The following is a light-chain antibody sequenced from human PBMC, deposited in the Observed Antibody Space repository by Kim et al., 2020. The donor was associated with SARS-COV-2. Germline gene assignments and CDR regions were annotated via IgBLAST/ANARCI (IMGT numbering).Light chain of an antibody. V-gene: IGLV2-14*03. Sequence: PEQSLTISCPGTSSDVGGYNYVSWYQQHPGKAPKLMIYDVSNRPSGVSNRFSGSKSGNTASLTISGLQAEDEADYYCSSYTSSSLVFGGGTQLTVL. CDR1: SSDVGGYNY. CDR3: SSYTSSSLV. CDR2: DVS. J-gene: IGLJ2*01.